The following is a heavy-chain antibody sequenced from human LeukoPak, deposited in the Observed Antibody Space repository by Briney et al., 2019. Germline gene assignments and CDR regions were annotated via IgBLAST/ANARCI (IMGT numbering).Heavy chain of an antibody. J-gene: IGHJ4*02. CDR3: AKDPLSSGWYGRTYYFDY. D-gene: IGHD6-19*01. CDR2: ISGSGGST. CDR1: RFTFSSYA. V-gene: IGHV3-23*01. Sequence: PGGSLRLSCAASRFTFSSYAMSWVRQAPGKGLEWVSAISGSGGSTYYADSVRGRFTISRDNSKNTLYLQMNSLRAEDTAVYYCAKDPLSSGWYGRTYYFDYWGQGTLVTVSS.